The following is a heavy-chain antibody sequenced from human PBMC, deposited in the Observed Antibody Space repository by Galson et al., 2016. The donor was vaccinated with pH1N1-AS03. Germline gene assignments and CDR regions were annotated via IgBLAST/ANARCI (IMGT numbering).Heavy chain of an antibody. CDR3: AKDVLSWAFDH. CDR2: IDGGRENT. D-gene: IGHD1-26*01. J-gene: IGHJ4*02. V-gene: IGHV3-23*01. Sequence: SLRLSCAASGFSFRDYWMSWVRQAPGKGLEWVSVIDGGRENTHHADSVKGRFTISRDNSKNTLYLQMNSLRPEDTAVYYCAKDVLSWAFDHCGQGALVTVSS. CDR1: GFSFRDYW.